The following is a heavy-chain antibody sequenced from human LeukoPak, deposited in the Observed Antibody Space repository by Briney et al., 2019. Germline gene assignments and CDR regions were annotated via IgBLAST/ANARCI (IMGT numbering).Heavy chain of an antibody. V-gene: IGHV4-4*02. J-gene: IGHJ5*02. Sequence: KSGGSLRLSCAASGFTFSSYWMSWVRQPPGKGLEWIGEIYHSGSTNYNPSLKSRVTISVDKSKNQFSLKLSSVTAADTAVYYCARAGNLGGTTFDPWGQGALVTVSS. CDR3: ARAGNLGGTTFDP. CDR2: IYHSGST. D-gene: IGHD1-14*01. CDR1: GFTFSSYW.